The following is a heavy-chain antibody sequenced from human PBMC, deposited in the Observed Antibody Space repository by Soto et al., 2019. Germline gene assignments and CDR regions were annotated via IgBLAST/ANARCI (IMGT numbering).Heavy chain of an antibody. CDR1: GGSISSGGYS. CDR3: AREGYYDRGAFDY. Sequence: PSETLSLTCAVSGGSISSGGYSWSWIRQPPGKGLEWIGYIYHSGSTYYNPSLKSRVTISVDRSKNQFSLKLSSVTAADTAVYYCAREGYYDRGAFDYWGQGTLVTVSS. CDR2: IYHSGST. D-gene: IGHD3-22*01. J-gene: IGHJ4*02. V-gene: IGHV4-30-2*01.